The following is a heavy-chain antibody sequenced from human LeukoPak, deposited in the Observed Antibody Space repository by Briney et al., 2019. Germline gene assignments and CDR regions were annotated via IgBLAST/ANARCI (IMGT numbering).Heavy chain of an antibody. CDR3: ARGLSRNNWNDGY. J-gene: IGHJ4*02. V-gene: IGHV3-53*01. CDR1: GFTVSNHY. CDR2: IYSGGNT. Sequence: PGGSLRLSCAASGFTVSNHYMTWVRQAPGKGLEWVSVIYSGGNTYYADSVKGRFTISRDNSKNPLFLQMNSLRAEDTAVYYCARGLSRNNWNDGYWGQGTLVTVSS. D-gene: IGHD1-20*01.